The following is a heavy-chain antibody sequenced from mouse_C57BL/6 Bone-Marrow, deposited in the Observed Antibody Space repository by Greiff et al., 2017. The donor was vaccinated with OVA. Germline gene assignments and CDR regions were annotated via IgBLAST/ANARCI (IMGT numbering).Heavy chain of an antibody. J-gene: IGHJ1*03. D-gene: IGHD2-3*01. CDR1: GYTFTSYW. CDR2: INPSNGGT. CDR3: ARGRWLLFDWYFDV. V-gene: IGHV1-53*01. Sequence: QVQLQQPGTELVKPGASVKLSCKASGYTFTSYWMHWVKQRPGQGLEWIGNINPSNGGTNYNEKFKSKATLTVDKSSSTAYMQLSSLTSEDSAVYYCARGRWLLFDWYFDVWGTGTTVTVSS.